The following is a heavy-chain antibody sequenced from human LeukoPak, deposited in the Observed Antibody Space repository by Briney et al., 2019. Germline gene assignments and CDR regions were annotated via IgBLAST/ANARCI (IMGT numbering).Heavy chain of an antibody. Sequence: GGSLRLSCAASGFTFSRYWMHWVRQAPGKGLVWVSRINSDGSSTSYADSVKGRFTISRDNAKNTLYLQMNSLRAEDTAVYYCGRVGCTGGNCKPYAYYATDVWGQGTTVTVSS. J-gene: IGHJ6*02. V-gene: IGHV3-74*01. CDR3: GRVGCTGGNCKPYAYYATDV. D-gene: IGHD2-15*01. CDR2: INSDGSST. CDR1: GFTFSRYW.